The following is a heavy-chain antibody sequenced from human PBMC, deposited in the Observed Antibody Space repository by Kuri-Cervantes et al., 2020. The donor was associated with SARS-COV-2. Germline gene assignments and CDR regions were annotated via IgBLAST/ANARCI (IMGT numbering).Heavy chain of an antibody. V-gene: IGHV3-72*01. D-gene: IGHD6-19*01. J-gene: IGHJ4*02. CDR3: ARVEQSAFDY. CDR1: GFTFSSYA. Sequence: GESLKISCAASGFTFSSYAMHWVRQAPGKGLEWVGRTRNKANSYTTEYAASVKGRFTISRDDSKNSLYLQMNSLKTEDTAVYYCARVEQSAFDYWGQGTLVTVSS. CDR2: TRNKANSYTT.